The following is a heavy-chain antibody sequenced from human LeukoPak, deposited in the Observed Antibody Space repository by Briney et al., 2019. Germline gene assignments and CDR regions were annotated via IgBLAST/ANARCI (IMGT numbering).Heavy chain of an antibody. J-gene: IGHJ6*02. V-gene: IGHV3-48*02. Sequence: PGGSLRLSCSATGIIFSSSTLNWVRQAPGKGLEWVAYISSSSNTIYYADSVKGRFTISRDNAKNSLYLQMNSLRDEDTAVYYCARRYYYDSSGSYGMDVWGQGTTVTVSS. CDR3: ARRYYYDSSGSYGMDV. D-gene: IGHD3-22*01. CDR2: ISSSSNTI. CDR1: GIIFSSST.